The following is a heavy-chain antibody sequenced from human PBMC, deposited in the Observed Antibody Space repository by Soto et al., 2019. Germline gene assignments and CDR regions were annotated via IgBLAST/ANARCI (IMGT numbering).Heavy chain of an antibody. J-gene: IGHJ3*02. Sequence: SETLSLTCNVSGGSISSDDYYWSWIRQHPGKGLEWIGYIYYSGRTYYNPSLKSRVTISVDTSKNQFSLKLSSVTAADTAVYYCARWPGIAARRGAFDIWGQGTMVTVSS. V-gene: IGHV4-31*03. CDR1: GGSISSDDYY. CDR3: ARWPGIAARRGAFDI. D-gene: IGHD6-6*01. CDR2: IYYSGRT.